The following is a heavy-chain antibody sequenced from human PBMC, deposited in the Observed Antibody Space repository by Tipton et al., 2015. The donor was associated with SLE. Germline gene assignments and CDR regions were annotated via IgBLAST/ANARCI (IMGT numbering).Heavy chain of an antibody. CDR2: ISAFRGNT. CDR1: GYTFRNYG. CDR3: ARDLVVESYYYGMDV. D-gene: IGHD2-15*01. Sequence: QSGAEVKKPGASVKVSCKASGYTFRNYGISWVRQAPGQGLEWMGWISAFRGNTNYAQKFQGRVTMTTDTSTNTAYLELGSLRSDDTAVYYCARDLVVESYYYGMDVWGQGTTVTVSS. J-gene: IGHJ6*02. V-gene: IGHV1-18*01.